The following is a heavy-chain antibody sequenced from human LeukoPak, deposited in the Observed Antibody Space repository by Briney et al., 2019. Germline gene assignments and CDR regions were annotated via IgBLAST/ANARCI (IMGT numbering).Heavy chain of an antibody. V-gene: IGHV3-23*01. CDR1: GFTFSRYG. D-gene: IGHD6-13*01. Sequence: GGSLRLSCAASGFTFSRYGMSWVRQAPGKGLEWVSCLSDSGGSTYYADSVKGRFTISRDNSKNTLYLQMNSLRAEDTAVYYCASQPTGYSSSWYPFDYWGQGTLVTVS. CDR2: LSDSGGST. J-gene: IGHJ4*02. CDR3: ASQPTGYSSSWYPFDY.